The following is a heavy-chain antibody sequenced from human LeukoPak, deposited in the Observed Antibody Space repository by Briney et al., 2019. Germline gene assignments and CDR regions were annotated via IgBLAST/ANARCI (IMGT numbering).Heavy chain of an antibody. CDR3: ARGYRSFDS. CDR2: ISTDSNTL. J-gene: IGHJ5*01. Sequence: GGSLRLSCAASGFTFRSYSFNWVRQAPGEGLEWVSYISTDSNTLYYAASVKGRFTISRDDDKNLVYLQMNSLRAEDTGVYFCARGYRSFDSWGQGTLATTSS. D-gene: IGHD5-18*01. V-gene: IGHV3-48*01. CDR1: GFTFRSYS.